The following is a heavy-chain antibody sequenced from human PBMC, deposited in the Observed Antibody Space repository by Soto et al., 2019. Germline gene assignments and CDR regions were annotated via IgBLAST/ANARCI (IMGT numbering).Heavy chain of an antibody. V-gene: IGHV3-48*02. J-gene: IGHJ5*02. CDR1: GFTFSIYT. D-gene: IGHD3-3*01. CDR2: ITAASDTI. CDR3: ARHYTTSRVGAWFDP. Sequence: EVQLVESVGGSVQPGGSLSLSCEAAGFTFSIYTMNWVRQAPGKGLEWVSYITAASDTIYYADSLKGRFTISRDNAKNSLYLQMNSLRDEDTAVYYCARHYTTSRVGAWFDPWGQGTLVTVSS.